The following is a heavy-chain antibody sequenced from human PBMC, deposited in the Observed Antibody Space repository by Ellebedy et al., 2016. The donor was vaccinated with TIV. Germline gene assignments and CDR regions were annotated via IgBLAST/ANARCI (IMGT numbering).Heavy chain of an antibody. CDR2: ISGSSNYI. CDR3: VRKVPAPTTVPQNRYLDL. V-gene: IGHV3-21*01. J-gene: IGHJ2*01. D-gene: IGHD4-17*01. CDR1: GFTFSSYT. Sequence: PGGSLRLSCAAPGFTFSSYTINWVRQAPGKGLAWVSSISGSSNYIYYADSVKGRFTISRDNAKNSLYLQMNSLRAEDTAVYYCVRKVPAPTTVPQNRYLDLWGRGTLVTVSS.